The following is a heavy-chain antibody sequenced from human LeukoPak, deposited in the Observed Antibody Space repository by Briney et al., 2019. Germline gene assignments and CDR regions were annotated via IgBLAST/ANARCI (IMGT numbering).Heavy chain of an antibody. CDR1: GDSISSYY. D-gene: IGHD3-10*01. CDR2: TSYSGGS. Sequence: SETLSLTCTVSGDSISSYYWSWIRQPPGKGLEWIAYTSYSGGSNYNPSLKSRVTISVDTSKNQFSLKLSSVTAADTAVYYCARLGYYGSGSYGAIPYYYYYGMDVWGQGTTVTVSS. V-gene: IGHV4-59*08. J-gene: IGHJ6*02. CDR3: ARLGYYGSGSYGAIPYYYYYGMDV.